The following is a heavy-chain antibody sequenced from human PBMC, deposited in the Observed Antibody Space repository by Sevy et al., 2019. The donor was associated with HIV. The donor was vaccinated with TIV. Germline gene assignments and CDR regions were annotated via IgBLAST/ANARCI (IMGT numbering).Heavy chain of an antibody. CDR2: ITTYNGGT. CDR3: ARGRAPNSMDV. Sequence: ASVKVSCKTSGYTFTTYAVTWVRQGPGQGLEWIGWITTYNGGTNLAQKFQDRVTMTADVSTRTVYLDLRSLTSDDTATYYCARGRAPNSMDVWGKGTTVTVSS. J-gene: IGHJ6*04. CDR1: GYTFTTYA. V-gene: IGHV1-18*01.